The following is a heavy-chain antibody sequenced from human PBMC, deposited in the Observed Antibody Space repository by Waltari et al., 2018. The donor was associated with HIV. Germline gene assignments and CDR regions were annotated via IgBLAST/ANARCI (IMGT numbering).Heavy chain of an antibody. Sequence: AGLLKPSESLSLTCTVYVVSFRGYYLRWIRQAPGKGLEWIGEINHSGSTNYNPSLKCRVTMSGDTSKNQFSLKLSFVTAADTAVYYCARGGNYYGSGSYYKLDYWGQGTLVTVSS. D-gene: IGHD3-10*01. J-gene: IGHJ4*02. CDR3: ARGGNYYGSGSYYKLDY. CDR2: INHSGST. V-gene: IGHV4-34*01. CDR1: VVSFRGYY.